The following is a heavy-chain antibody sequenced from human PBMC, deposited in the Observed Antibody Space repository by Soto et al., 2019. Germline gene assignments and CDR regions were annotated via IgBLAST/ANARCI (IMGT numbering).Heavy chain of an antibody. CDR1: GFTFSNFW. CDR3: VIPTRSVRGMGV. V-gene: IGHV3-7*03. Sequence: ETLSLSCAASGFTFSNFWMSWARQAPGKGLEWVANIKGDGSVTQYVASVEGRFTISRDNAKYSLYLQMNSLRVEDTALYYCVIPTRSVRGMGVWGQGTTVTVSS. J-gene: IGHJ6*02. D-gene: IGHD6-6*01. CDR2: IKGDGSVT.